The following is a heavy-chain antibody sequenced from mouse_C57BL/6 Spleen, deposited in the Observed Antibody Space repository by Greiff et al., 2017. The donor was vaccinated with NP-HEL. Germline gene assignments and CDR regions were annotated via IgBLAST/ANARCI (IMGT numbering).Heavy chain of an antibody. V-gene: IGHV7-1*01. CDR1: GFTFSDFY. CDR3: ARGGIDYAMDY. J-gene: IGHJ4*01. CDR2: SRNKANDYTT. Sequence: EVKLVESGGGLVQSGRSLRLSCATSGFTFSDFYMEWVRQAPGKGLEWIAASRNKANDYTTEYSASVKGRFIVSRDTSQSILYLQMNALRAEDTAIYYCARGGIDYAMDYWGQGTSVTVSS.